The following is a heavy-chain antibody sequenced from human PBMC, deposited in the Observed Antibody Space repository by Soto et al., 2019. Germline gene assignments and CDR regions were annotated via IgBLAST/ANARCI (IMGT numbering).Heavy chain of an antibody. Sequence: GGSLRLSCAASGFTFSSYSMNWVRQAPGKGLEWVSSISSSSSYIYYADSVKGRFTISRDNAKNSLYLQMNSLRAEDTAVYYCQRYDFWSGYYLPHYWGQGTLVTVSS. V-gene: IGHV3-21*01. CDR2: ISSSSSYI. D-gene: IGHD3-3*01. CDR1: GFTFSSYS. CDR3: QRYDFWSGYYLPHY. J-gene: IGHJ4*02.